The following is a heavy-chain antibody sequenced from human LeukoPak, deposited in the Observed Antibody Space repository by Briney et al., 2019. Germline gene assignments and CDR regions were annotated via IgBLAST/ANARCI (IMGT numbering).Heavy chain of an antibody. CDR2: ISSSSSYI. Sequence: GRSLRLSCAASGFTFTSYSMNWVRQAPGKGLEWVSSISSSSSYIYYADSVKGRFTIYRDNAKNSPYLQMNSLRAEDTAVNYCASQVGGRPTRGYYFDYWGGGGLVSVCS. V-gene: IGHV3-21*01. J-gene: IGHJ4*02. D-gene: IGHD6-19*01. CDR1: GFTFTSYS. CDR3: ASQVGGRPTRGYYFDY.